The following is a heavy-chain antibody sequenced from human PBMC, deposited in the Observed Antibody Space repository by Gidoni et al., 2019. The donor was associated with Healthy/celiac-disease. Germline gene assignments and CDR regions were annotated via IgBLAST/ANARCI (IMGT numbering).Heavy chain of an antibody. V-gene: IGHV4-4*07. J-gene: IGHJ6*02. CDR2: KHTRGST. Sequence: QVQLQESGPGLVKPSETLSLTCPVPGGSISRYYWSWIRQPAGKGLEWIGRKHTRGSTNYNPSLKSRVTMSVETSKNQFSRKLSSVTAADTAVYYCARETIVGATGLAYYYGMDVWGQGTTVTVSS. CDR1: GGSISRYY. D-gene: IGHD1-26*01. CDR3: ARETIVGATGLAYYYGMDV.